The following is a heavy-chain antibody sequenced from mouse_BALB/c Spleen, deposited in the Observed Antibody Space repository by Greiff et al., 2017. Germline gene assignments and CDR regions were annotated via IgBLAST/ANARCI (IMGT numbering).Heavy chain of an antibody. J-gene: IGHJ4*01. CDR2: IYPGSGST. CDR1: GYTFTSYW. V-gene: IGHV1S22*01. CDR3: TRSHEWYAMDY. Sequence: LKQPGSELVRPGASVKLSCKASGYTFTSYWMHWVKQRHGQGLEWIGNIYPGSGSTNYDEKFKSKGTLTVDTSSSTAYMHLSSLTSEDSAVYYCTRSHEWYAMDYWGQGTSVTVSS.